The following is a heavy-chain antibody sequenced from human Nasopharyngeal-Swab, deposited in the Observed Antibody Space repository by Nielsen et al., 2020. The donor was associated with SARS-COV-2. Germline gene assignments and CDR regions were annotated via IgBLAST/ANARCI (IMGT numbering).Heavy chain of an antibody. CDR3: AREVGIAAAGTEPNFDY. D-gene: IGHD6-13*01. CDR2: INPSGGST. Sequence: ASVKVSCKASGYTFTSYYMHWVRQAPGQGLEWMGIINPSGGSTSYAQKFQGRVTMTRDTSTSTVYMELSSLRSEDTAVYYCAREVGIAAAGTEPNFDYWGQGTLVTVSS. CDR1: GYTFTSYY. V-gene: IGHV1-46*01. J-gene: IGHJ4*02.